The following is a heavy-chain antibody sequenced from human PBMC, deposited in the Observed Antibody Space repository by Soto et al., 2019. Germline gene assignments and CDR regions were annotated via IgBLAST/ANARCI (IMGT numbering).Heavy chain of an antibody. D-gene: IGHD3-3*01. J-gene: IGHJ3*01. CDR3: ATRSGANGLGFDL. CDR1: GGTFGSHT. V-gene: IGHV1-69*01. CDR2: IIPMSGSR. Sequence: QVQLVQSGSEVKKPGSSLTVSCAASGGTFGSHTVTWVRQAPGQGHEWVGGIIPMSGSRNNAQKFRGRVTITANESTNTAYLELNNLIFEDTAVYYCATRSGANGLGFDLWGQGTTVSVS.